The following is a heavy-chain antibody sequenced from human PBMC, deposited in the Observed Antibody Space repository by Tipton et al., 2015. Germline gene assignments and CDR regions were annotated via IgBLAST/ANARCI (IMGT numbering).Heavy chain of an antibody. V-gene: IGHV4-34*01. Sequence: LRLSCEVNGASFSAFYWTWLRQSPGKGLEWIGEISQSGGGNYNPSLRGRVAISMDTSKTRFSLSLTSLTVADSAVYFCARSSSGPPFGLLALWGQGTQVTVSS. D-gene: IGHD3/OR15-3a*01. CDR2: ISQSGGG. CDR3: ARSSSGPPFGLLAL. CDR1: GASFSAFY. J-gene: IGHJ5*02.